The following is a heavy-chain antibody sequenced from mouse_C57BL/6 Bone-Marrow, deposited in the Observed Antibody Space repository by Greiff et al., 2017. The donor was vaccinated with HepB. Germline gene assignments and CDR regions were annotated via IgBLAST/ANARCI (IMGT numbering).Heavy chain of an antibody. CDR2: IYPRSGNT. Sequence: QVQLRQSGAELARPGASVKLSCKASGYTFTSYGISWVKQRTGQGLEWIGEIYPRSGNTYYNEKFKGKATLTADKSSSTAYMELRSLTSEDSAVYFCDITTVVAKDYYFDVWGTGTTVTVSS. V-gene: IGHV1-81*01. J-gene: IGHJ1*03. CDR3: DITTVVAKDYYFDV. D-gene: IGHD1-1*01. CDR1: GYTFTSYG.